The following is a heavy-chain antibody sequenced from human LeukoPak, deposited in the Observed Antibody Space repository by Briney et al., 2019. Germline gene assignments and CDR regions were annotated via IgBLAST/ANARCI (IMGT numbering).Heavy chain of an antibody. Sequence: GGSLRLSCAASGFTFSSYGMHWVRQAPGKGLEWVAFIRYDGNNKHYADSVKGRFTISRDNSKNTLYLQMNSLKPDDTAVYYCAKLISPYDYWGQGTLVTVSS. CDR3: AKLISPYDY. CDR2: IRYDGNNK. J-gene: IGHJ4*02. CDR1: GFTFSSYG. V-gene: IGHV3-30*02.